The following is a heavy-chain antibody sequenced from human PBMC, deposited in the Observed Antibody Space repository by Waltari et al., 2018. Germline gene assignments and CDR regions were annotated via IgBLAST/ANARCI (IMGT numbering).Heavy chain of an antibody. D-gene: IGHD2-2*01. CDR2: FNGDGGST. CDR1: GFTFSSYW. J-gene: IGHJ5*02. V-gene: IGHV3-74*01. Sequence: EVQLVESGGGLVQPGGSLRLSCAASGFTFSSYWMHWVRQAPGKGLVWVSRFNGDGGSTSYADSVKGRFTISRDNANNTLYLQMNSLRAEDTAVYYCTRTRYCSTTSCQVDWFDPWGQGTLVTVSS. CDR3: TRTRYCSTTSCQVDWFDP.